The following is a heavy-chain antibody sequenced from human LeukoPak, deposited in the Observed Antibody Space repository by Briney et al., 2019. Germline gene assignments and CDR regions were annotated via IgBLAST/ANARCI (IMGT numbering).Heavy chain of an antibody. D-gene: IGHD3-22*01. J-gene: IGHJ4*02. V-gene: IGHV3-23*01. CDR2: MSGSGAGT. Sequence: GGSLRLSCAASGFTSRNYAMTWVRQAPGKGLEWVSAMSGSGAGTYYADSVKGRFTISRDNSEKTLYLQMNSLRAEDTAVYYCAKTFYYDSSGYWDDWGQGTLVTVSS. CDR3: AKTFYYDSSGYWDD. CDR1: GFTSRNYA.